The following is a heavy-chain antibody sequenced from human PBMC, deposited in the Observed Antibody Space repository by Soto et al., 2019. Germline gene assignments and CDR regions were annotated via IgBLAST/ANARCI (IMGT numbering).Heavy chain of an antibody. J-gene: IGHJ6*02. CDR2: IIPIFGTA. CDR1: GGTFSSYA. D-gene: IGHD2-15*01. V-gene: IGHV1-69*06. Sequence: QVQLVQSGAEVKKPGSSVKVSCKASGGTFSSYAISWVRQAPGQGLEWMGGIIPIFGTANYAQKFQGRVTITADKSTSTAYMELSSLRSEDTAVYYCATRPSYRSGGSCYFPYGMDVWGQGTTVTVSS. CDR3: ATRPSYRSGGSCYFPYGMDV.